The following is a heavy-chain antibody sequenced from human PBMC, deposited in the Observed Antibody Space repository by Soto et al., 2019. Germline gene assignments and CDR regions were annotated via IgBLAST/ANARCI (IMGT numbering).Heavy chain of an antibody. Sequence: GGSLRLSCAASGFTFDDYAMHWVRQAPGKGLEWVSGISWNSGSIGYADSVKGRFTISRDNAKNSLYLQMNSLRAEDTALYYCAKEVQDGYNVAYGMDVWGQGTTVTVSS. V-gene: IGHV3-9*01. J-gene: IGHJ6*02. D-gene: IGHD1-1*01. CDR3: AKEVQDGYNVAYGMDV. CDR2: ISWNSGSI. CDR1: GFTFDDYA.